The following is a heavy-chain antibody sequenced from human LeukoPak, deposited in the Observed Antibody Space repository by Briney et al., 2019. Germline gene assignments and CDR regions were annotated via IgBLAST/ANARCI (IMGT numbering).Heavy chain of an antibody. J-gene: IGHJ4*02. CDR3: ASGAGGWELLIKSTFDY. D-gene: IGHD1-26*01. CDR1: GFTFGSYA. V-gene: IGHV3-30*04. CDR2: ISYDGTNE. Sequence: GGSLRLSCAASGFTFGSYAIHWVRQAPGKGLEWVAVISYDGTNEYYADSVKGRFTISRDNSKNTLYLQMNSLRVEDTAVYYCASGAGGWELLIKSTFDYWGQGTLVTVSS.